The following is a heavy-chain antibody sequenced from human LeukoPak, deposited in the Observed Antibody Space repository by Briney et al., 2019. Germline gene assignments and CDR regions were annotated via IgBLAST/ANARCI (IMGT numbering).Heavy chain of an antibody. CDR2: INSDGSST. CDR1: GFTFNNYW. V-gene: IGHV3-74*01. CDR3: TSGYCSGGNCNSPFDY. J-gene: IGHJ4*02. D-gene: IGHD2-15*01. Sequence: GGSLRLSCAASGFTFNNYWMHWVRQAPGKGLVWVSRINSDGSSTSYADSVKGRFTISRDNAKNTLYLQMNSLRAEDTAVYYCTSGYCSGGNCNSPFDYWGQGTLVTVSS.